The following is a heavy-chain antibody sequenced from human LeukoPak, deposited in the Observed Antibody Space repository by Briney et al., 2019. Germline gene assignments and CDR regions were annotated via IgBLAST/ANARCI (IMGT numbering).Heavy chain of an antibody. CDR1: GGSISSYY. J-gene: IGHJ5*02. CDR2: IYTSGST. D-gene: IGHD3-10*01. CDR3: ARLDPPRPVWSAFDP. V-gene: IGHV4-4*09. Sequence: SETLSLTCTVSGGSISSYYWSWIRQPPGKGLEWIGYIYTSGSTNYNPSLKSRVTISVDTSKNQFSLKLSSVTAADTAVYYCARLDPPRPVWSAFDPWGQGTLVTVSS.